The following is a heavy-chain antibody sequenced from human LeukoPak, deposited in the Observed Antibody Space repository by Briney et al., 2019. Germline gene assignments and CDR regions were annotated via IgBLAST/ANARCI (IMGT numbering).Heavy chain of an antibody. CDR1: GYTFTGYY. J-gene: IGHJ4*02. D-gene: IGHD3-3*01. CDR3: ARDQETIFGVAVLSLFDY. V-gene: IGHV1-2*02. Sequence: VASVKVSCKASGYTFTGYYMHWVRQAPGQGLEWMGWINPNSGGTNYAQKFQGRVTMTRDTSISTAYMELSRLRSDDTAVYCCARDQETIFGVAVLSLFDYWGQGTLVTVSS. CDR2: INPNSGGT.